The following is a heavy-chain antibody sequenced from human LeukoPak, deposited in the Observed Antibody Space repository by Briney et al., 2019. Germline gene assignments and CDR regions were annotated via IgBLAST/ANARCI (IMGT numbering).Heavy chain of an antibody. CDR1: GYTFTSYD. D-gene: IGHD5-12*01. J-gene: IGHJ6*03. Sequence: GASVKVSCKASGYTFTSYDINWVRQATGQGLEWMGWMNPNSGNTGYAQKFQGRVTMTRNTSISTAYMELNSLRSEDTAVYYCAKTRSGYAGDYYYYMDVWGKGTTVTISS. CDR2: MNPNSGNT. CDR3: AKTRSGYAGDYYYYMDV. V-gene: IGHV1-8*01.